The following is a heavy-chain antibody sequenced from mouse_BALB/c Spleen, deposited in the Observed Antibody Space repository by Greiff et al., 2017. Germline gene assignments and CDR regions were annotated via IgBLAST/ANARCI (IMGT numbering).Heavy chain of an antibody. D-gene: IGHD2-14*01. CDR3: ARSRTTGYYFDY. CDR1: GYTFTSYW. J-gene: IGHJ2*01. CDR2: INPSTGYT. Sequence: VQLQQSGAELAKPGASVKMSCKASGYTFTSYWMHWVKQRPGQGLEWIGYINPSTGYTEYNQKFKDKATLTADKSSSTAYMQLSSLTSEDSAVYYCARSRTTGYYFDYWGQGTTLTVSS. V-gene: IGHV1-7*01.